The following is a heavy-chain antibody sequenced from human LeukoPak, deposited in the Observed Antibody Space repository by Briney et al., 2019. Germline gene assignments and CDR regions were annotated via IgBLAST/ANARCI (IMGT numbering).Heavy chain of an antibody. J-gene: IGHJ4*02. CDR2: ISSTTRYT. V-gene: IGHV3-11*05. D-gene: IGHD4-23*01. CDR3: ARDPRYGGNSEGFDY. Sequence: PGGSLRLSCAASGFTFSDYYMSWIRQAPGKGLEWISSISSTTRYTNYADSLKGRFTISRNNAKNSLYLQMNSLRAEDTAVYFCARDPRYGGNSEGFDYWGQGTLVTVSS. CDR1: GFTFSDYY.